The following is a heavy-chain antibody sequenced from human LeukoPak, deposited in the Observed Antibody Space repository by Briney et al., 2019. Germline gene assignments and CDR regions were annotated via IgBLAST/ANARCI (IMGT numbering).Heavy chain of an antibody. CDR1: GDSISSGDYY. D-gene: IGHD4-17*01. V-gene: IGHV4-61*02. CDR3: AREDGDYIPPRYYNYYMDV. CDR2: ISSSGST. J-gene: IGHJ6*03. Sequence: SETLSLTCTVSGDSISSGDYYWSWIRQPAGKGLEWVGRISSSGSTNYNPSLKSRVTISVDTSKNQFSLKLSSVTAADTAVYYCAREDGDYIPPRYYNYYMDVWGKGTTVTVSS.